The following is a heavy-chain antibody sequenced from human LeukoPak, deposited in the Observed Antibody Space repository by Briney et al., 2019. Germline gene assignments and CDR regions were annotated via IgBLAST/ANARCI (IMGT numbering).Heavy chain of an antibody. J-gene: IGHJ3*01. V-gene: IGHV3-43*02. CDR2: ISGDGGGT. Sequence: PGGSLRLSCAASGFISGHYAMHWVRQAPGKGLEWVSLISGDGGGTYYTDSVRGRFTIFRDNSKNSLYLQMNGLTTEDTALYYCAKESDAFDLWGQGTMVSVSS. CDR3: AKESDAFDL. CDR1: GFISGHYA.